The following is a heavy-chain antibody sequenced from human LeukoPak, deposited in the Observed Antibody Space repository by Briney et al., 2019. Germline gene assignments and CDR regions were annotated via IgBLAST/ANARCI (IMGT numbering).Heavy chain of an antibody. Sequence: SGTLSLTCVVSGGXISTTNCWTWVRQPPGEGLEWIGEVHLSGRTHYNPSLESRVTMSVDMSENHISLRLTSVTAADTAVYYCAREGGPYRPLDYSGQGTLVTVSS. CDR2: VHLSGRT. CDR3: AREGGPYRPLDY. V-gene: IGHV4-4*02. CDR1: GGXISTTNC. J-gene: IGHJ4*02.